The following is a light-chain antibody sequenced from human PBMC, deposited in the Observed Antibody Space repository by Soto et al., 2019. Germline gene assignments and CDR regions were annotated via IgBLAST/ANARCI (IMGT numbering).Light chain of an antibody. CDR3: QQYGSSPQT. CDR2: GAS. Sequence: EIVLTQSPGTLSLSPGERATLSCRAGQSVSRTYLGWYQQKPGQAPRLLIYGASNRASGIPDRFSGSGSGTGFTLTISRLEPEDFAVYYCQQYGSSPQTFGQGTRLEI. CDR1: QSVSRTY. V-gene: IGKV3-20*01. J-gene: IGKJ2*01.